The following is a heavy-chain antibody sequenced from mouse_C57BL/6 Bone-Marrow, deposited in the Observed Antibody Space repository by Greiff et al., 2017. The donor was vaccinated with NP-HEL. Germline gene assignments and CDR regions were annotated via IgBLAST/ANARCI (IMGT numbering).Heavy chain of an antibody. Sequence: QVQLQQPGAELVKPGASVKLSCKASGYTFTSYWMQWVKQRPGHGLEWIGEIDPSDSYTNYNQKFKGKATLTVDTSSSTAYMQRSSLTSEDSAVYYCARGYFDYWGQGTTLTVSS. CDR1: GYTFTSYW. J-gene: IGHJ2*01. V-gene: IGHV1-50*01. CDR2: IDPSDSYT. CDR3: ARGYFDY.